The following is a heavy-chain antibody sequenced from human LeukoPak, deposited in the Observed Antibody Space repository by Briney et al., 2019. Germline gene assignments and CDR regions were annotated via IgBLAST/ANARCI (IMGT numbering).Heavy chain of an antibody. D-gene: IGHD2-15*01. Sequence: SETLSLTCTVSGGSISSSTYYWGWIRQPPGKGLECIGSIYYTGSTYYNPSLKSRVTISVDTSKNHFSLKLSSVTAADTAVYYCAGHVDSDYFDYWGQGTLVTVSS. CDR1: GGSISSSTYY. J-gene: IGHJ4*02. V-gene: IGHV4-39*01. CDR2: IYYTGST. CDR3: AGHVDSDYFDY.